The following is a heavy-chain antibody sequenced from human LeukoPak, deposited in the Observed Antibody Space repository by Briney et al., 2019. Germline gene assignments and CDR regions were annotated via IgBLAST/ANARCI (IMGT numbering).Heavy chain of an antibody. J-gene: IGHJ5*02. CDR2: IMPLFGTA. D-gene: IGHD4-17*01. CDR3: ARDVHGDYGSGWFDP. CDR1: GGTFNNSA. V-gene: IGHV1-69*05. Sequence: ASVKVSCKASGGTFNNSAISWVRQAPGQGLEWLGCIMPLFGTADYAQKFQGRVTITKDESTRTVYLELTSLTSDDTAVYYCARDVHGDYGSGWFDPWGQGTLVSVSS.